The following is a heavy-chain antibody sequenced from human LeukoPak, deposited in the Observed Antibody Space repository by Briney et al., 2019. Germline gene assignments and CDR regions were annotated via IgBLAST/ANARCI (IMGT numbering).Heavy chain of an antibody. CDR2: INPSSGDT. J-gene: IGHJ4*02. CDR3: ARVHYGDPDDY. CDR1: GYSFISYF. V-gene: IGHV1-46*01. Sequence: ASVKVSCKASGYSFISYFIHWVRQAPGQGLEWMGTINPSSGDTNYAQKFQGRVTMTRDTSTSTVYMKLSGLKSEDTAVYYCARVHYGDPDDYWGQGTLVTVSS. D-gene: IGHD4-17*01.